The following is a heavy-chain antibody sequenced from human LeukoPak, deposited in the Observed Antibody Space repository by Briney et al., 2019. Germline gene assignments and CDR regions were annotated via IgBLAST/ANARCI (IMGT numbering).Heavy chain of an antibody. V-gene: IGHV4/OR15-8*01. CDR3: TRAGGRDFHFDA. Sequence: PSETLSLTCSVSGGSITNSYWWTWVRQSPGKGLEWVGEIYYSGSPTYNPPLKSRVTMSVDKSKTHFSLKLSSVTPGDTPFFFFTRAGGRDFHFDAWGQGRLVTASS. CDR2: IYYSGSP. J-gene: IGHJ4*02. CDR1: GGSITNSYW. D-gene: IGHD3-3*01.